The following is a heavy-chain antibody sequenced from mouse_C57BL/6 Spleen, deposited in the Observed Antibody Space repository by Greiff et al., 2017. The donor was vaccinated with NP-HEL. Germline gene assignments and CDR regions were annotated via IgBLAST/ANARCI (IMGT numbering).Heavy chain of an antibody. D-gene: IGHD2-4*01. CDR2: ISDGGSYP. J-gene: IGHJ3*01. CDR3: ARDYDYDGGAWFAY. Sequence: EVKLMESGGGLVKPGGSLKLSCAAYGFTFSSYAMSWVRQTPEKRLAWVATISDGGSYPSYPANVKGRFPISRDNAKKNLYLQMSHLKSEDTAMYYCARDYDYDGGAWFAYWGQGTLVTVSA. CDR1: GFTFSSYA. V-gene: IGHV5-4*01.